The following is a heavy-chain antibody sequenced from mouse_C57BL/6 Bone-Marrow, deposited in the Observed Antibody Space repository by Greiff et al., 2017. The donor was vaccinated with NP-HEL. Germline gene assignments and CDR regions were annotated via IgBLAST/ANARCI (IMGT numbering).Heavy chain of an antibody. J-gene: IGHJ4*01. D-gene: IGHD1-2*01. CDR2: ISSGSSTI. CDR1: GFPFSDYG. V-gene: IGHV5-17*01. CDR3: ARGYDDYAMDY. Sequence: EVMLVESGGGLVKPGGSLKLSCAASGFPFSDYGMHWVRQAPEKGLEWVAYISSGSSTIYYADTVQGRFPISRDNAKNTLFLQMTSLRSEDTAMYYCARGYDDYAMDYGGQGTSVTVSS.